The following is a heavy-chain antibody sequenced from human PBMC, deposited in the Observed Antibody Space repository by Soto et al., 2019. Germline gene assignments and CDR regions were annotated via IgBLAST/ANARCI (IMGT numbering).Heavy chain of an antibody. CDR1: GYTFMSYG. Sequence: QVQLVQSGAEVKEPGASVKISCKTSGYTFMSYGMSWLRQAPGQGPEWMGWISGYSGDTNYAQRSQGGVTLTTDASTSTGYLELRSLRSDDTAVYYCARELGYCSGGNCYPFDYWGQGTLVTVSS. CDR3: ARELGYCSGGNCYPFDY. V-gene: IGHV1-18*01. D-gene: IGHD2-15*01. CDR2: ISGYSGDT. J-gene: IGHJ4*02.